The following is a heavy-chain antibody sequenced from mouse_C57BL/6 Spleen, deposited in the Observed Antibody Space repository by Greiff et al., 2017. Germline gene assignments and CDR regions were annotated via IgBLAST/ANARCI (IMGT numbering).Heavy chain of an antibody. V-gene: IGHV1-64*01. CDR3: ASRDRDYFDY. CDR2: IHPNSGST. CDR1: GYTFTSYW. Sequence: QVQLQQSGAELVKPGASVKLSCKASGYTFTSYWMHWVKQRPGQGLEWIGMIHPNSGSTNYNEKFKSKATLTVDKSSSTAYMQLSSLTSEDSAVYYCASRDRDYFDYWGQGTTLTVSS. D-gene: IGHD3-3*01. J-gene: IGHJ2*01.